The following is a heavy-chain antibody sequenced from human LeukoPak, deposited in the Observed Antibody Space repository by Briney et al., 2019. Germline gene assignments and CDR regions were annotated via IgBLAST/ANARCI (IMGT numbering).Heavy chain of an antibody. CDR1: GASTRSAY. V-gene: IGHV4-59*12. Sequence: PSETLSLTCAVSGASTRSAYWTWIRQPPGKGLEWIGYIYYSGSINYNPSLESRVTISMDTSKSQFSLRLSSVTAADTAVYYCTGEVRDGDGYRLDYWGQGTLVTVSS. CDR2: IYYSGSI. D-gene: IGHD5-24*01. CDR3: TGEVRDGDGYRLDY. J-gene: IGHJ4*02.